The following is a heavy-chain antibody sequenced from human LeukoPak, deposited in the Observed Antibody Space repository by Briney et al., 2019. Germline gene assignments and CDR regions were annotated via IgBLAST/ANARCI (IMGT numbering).Heavy chain of an antibody. CDR2: ITGSGGST. Sequence: PGGSLRLSCAASGFTFSSYGMSWVRQGPGKGLEWVSVITGSGGSTYYADSVKGRFTISRDNSKNTLYLQMNSLRDEDTAVYYCAKLGAINSGYYYYFDYWGQGTLVTVSS. CDR3: AKLGAINSGYYYYFDY. J-gene: IGHJ4*02. D-gene: IGHD3-22*01. V-gene: IGHV3-23*01. CDR1: GFTFSSYG.